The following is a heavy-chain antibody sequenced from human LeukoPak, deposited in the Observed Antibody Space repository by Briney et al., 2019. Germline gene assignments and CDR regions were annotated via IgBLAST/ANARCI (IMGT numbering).Heavy chain of an antibody. V-gene: IGHV3-48*01. CDR3: ARESITGHRDFDY. CDR2: ISSGSRTI. J-gene: IGHJ4*02. Sequence: PGGSLRLSCAASGFTFSAYSMNWVRQAPGKGLEWVSYISSGSRTIYYADSVKGRSTVSRDNAKNSLYLQMNSLRAEDTAVYYCARESITGHRDFDYWGQGTLVTVSS. CDR1: GFTFSAYS. D-gene: IGHD1-20*01.